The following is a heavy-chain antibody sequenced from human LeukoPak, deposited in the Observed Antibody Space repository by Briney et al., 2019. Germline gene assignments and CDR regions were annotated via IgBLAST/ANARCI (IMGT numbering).Heavy chain of an antibody. V-gene: IGHV4-59*01. Sequence: SETLSLTCTVSGGSISNYYWSWIRQPPGKGLEWIGYIYYSGSTNYNPSLKSRVTISVDTSKNQFSLKLSSVTAADTAVYYCARESRMARIDYWGQGTLVTVSS. J-gene: IGHJ4*02. D-gene: IGHD5-24*01. CDR2: IYYSGST. CDR1: GGSISNYY. CDR3: ARESRMARIDY.